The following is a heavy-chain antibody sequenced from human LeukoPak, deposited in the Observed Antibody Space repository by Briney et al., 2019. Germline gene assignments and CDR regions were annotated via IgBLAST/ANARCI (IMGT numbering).Heavy chain of an antibody. J-gene: IGHJ5*02. V-gene: IGHV4-4*07. Sequence: SETLSLTCIVSGDSINNNYWSWIRQPAGKGLEWIGRIYTSGSFSYNPSLKSRVTMSVDTSKNQFSLKLSSVTAADTAVYYCARARSTLGWFDPWGQGTLVTVSS. CDR1: GDSINNNY. CDR2: IYTSGSF. D-gene: IGHD3-10*01. CDR3: ARARSTLGWFDP.